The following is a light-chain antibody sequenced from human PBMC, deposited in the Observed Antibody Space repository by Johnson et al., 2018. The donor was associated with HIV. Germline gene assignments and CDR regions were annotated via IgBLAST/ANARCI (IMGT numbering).Light chain of an antibody. CDR3: GTWDSSLRGV. CDR2: DNN. Sequence: QSVLTQPPSVSAAPGQKVTISCSGSSSNIGKNYVCWYQQLPGTAPKLLIYDNNRRPSGIPDRFSGSKSGTSATLGITGLQTGDEADYYCGTWDSSLRGVFGTGTKVTVL. CDR1: SSNIGKNY. V-gene: IGLV1-51*01. J-gene: IGLJ1*01.